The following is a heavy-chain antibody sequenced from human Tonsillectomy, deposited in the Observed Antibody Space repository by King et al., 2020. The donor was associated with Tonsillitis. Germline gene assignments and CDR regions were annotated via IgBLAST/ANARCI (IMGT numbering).Heavy chain of an antibody. D-gene: IGHD3-22*01. CDR2: SNPNSGGT. Sequence: QLVQSGAEVKKPGASVKVSCKASGYTFTGYYMHWVRQAPGQGLEWMGWSNPNSGGTNYAQNFQGRVTMTRDTSISTAYMELSRLRSDDTAVYYCAGQSSNYYDSIYYDLDVWGQGTTVTVSS. V-gene: IGHV1-2*02. CDR3: AGQSSNYYDSIYYDLDV. CDR1: GYTFTGYY. J-gene: IGHJ6*02.